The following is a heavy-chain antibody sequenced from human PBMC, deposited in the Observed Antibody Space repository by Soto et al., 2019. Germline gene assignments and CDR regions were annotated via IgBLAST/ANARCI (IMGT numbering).Heavy chain of an antibody. CDR3: ARLSSGNWFDP. CDR2: IDPSDSYS. V-gene: IGHV5-10-1*01. J-gene: IGHJ5*02. Sequence: GESLKISCKGSGYSFTNYWMSWVLQLPGKGLEWMGRIDPSDSYSDYSPSFQGHVTISVDKSINTAYLQWSSLKASDTALYYCARLSSGNWFDPWGQGTLVTVSS. CDR1: GYSFTNYW. D-gene: IGHD6-25*01.